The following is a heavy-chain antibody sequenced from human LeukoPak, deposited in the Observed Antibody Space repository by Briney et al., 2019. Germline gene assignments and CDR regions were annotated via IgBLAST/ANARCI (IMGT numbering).Heavy chain of an antibody. J-gene: IGHJ6*03. CDR3: ARGRRYYGSGSYYWIYMDV. CDR1: GFTFSSYA. V-gene: IGHV3-48*03. D-gene: IGHD3-10*01. CDR2: ISSSGSTI. Sequence: GGSLRLSCAASGFTFSSYAMNWVRQAPGKGLEWVSYISSSGSTIYYADSVKGRFTISRGNAKNSLYLQMNSLRAEDTAVYYCARGRRYYGSGSYYWIYMDVWGKGTTVTVSS.